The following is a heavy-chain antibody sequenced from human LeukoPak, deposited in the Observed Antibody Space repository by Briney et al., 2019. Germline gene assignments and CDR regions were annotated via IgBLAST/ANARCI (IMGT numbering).Heavy chain of an antibody. CDR3: ARGTRGSYSSIHD. Sequence: ASVKVSCKAPGYTFSDYYIHWVRQAPGQGLEWVGWINPNSGGTDSAQKLQGRVTMTRDTSISATYMELRTLTSDDTAVYYCARGTRGSYSSIHDWGQGTLVTVSS. D-gene: IGHD1-26*01. CDR2: INPNSGGT. J-gene: IGHJ4*02. V-gene: IGHV1-2*02. CDR1: GYTFSDYY.